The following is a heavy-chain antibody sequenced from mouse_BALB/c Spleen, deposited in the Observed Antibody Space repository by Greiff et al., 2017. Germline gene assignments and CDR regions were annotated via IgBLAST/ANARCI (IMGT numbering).Heavy chain of an antibody. CDR1: GYTFTSYW. Sequence: QVQLQQSGAELARPGASVKLSCKASGYTFTSYWMQWVKQRPGQGLEWIGAIYPGDGDTRYTQKFKGKATLTADKSSSTAYMQLSSLASEDSAVYYCAREIYYDYEYAMDYWGQGTSVTVSS. CDR2: IYPGDGDT. J-gene: IGHJ4*01. V-gene: IGHV1-87*01. CDR3: AREIYYDYEYAMDY. D-gene: IGHD2-4*01.